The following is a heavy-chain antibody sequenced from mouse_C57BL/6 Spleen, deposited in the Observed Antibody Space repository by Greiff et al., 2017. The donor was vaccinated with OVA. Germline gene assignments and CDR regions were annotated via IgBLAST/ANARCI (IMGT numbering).Heavy chain of an antibody. CDR3: ASGRWLLPFAY. Sequence: EVQLQESGPGLVKPSQSLSLTCSVTGYSITSGYYWNWIRQFPGNKLEWMGYISYDGSNNYNPSLKNRISITRDTSKNQFFMKLNSVTTEDTATYYCASGRWLLPFAYWGQGTLVTVSA. J-gene: IGHJ3*01. CDR1: GYSITSGYY. D-gene: IGHD2-3*01. V-gene: IGHV3-6*01. CDR2: ISYDGSN.